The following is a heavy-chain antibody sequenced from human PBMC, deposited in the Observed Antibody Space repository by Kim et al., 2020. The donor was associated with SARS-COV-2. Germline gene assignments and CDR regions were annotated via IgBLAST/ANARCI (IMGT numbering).Heavy chain of an antibody. D-gene: IGHD1-7*01. CDR2: IYPGDSDT. Sequence: GESLKISCKGSGYSFTSYWIGWVRQMPGKGLEWMGIIYPGDSDTRYSPSFQGQVTISADKSISTSYLQWSSLKASDTAMYYCARLASITGTTRAGFSDYYYGMGVWGQGTTVTVSS. CDR3: ARLASITGTTRAGFSDYYYGMGV. CDR1: GYSFTSYW. V-gene: IGHV5-51*01. J-gene: IGHJ6*02.